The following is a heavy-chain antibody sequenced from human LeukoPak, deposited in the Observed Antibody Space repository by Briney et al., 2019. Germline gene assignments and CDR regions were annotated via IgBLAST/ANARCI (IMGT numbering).Heavy chain of an antibody. CDR2: IDSSSGYI. D-gene: IGHD4-17*01. Sequence: GGSLGLSCAASGFTFSSYSMNWVRQAPGKGLEWVSSIDSSSGYIYYADSVRGRFTISRDNAKNSLYLQMNSLRDEDTAVYYCARNDYGDYGPDYWGQGTLVTVSS. J-gene: IGHJ4*02. CDR1: GFTFSSYS. V-gene: IGHV3-21*01. CDR3: ARNDYGDYGPDY.